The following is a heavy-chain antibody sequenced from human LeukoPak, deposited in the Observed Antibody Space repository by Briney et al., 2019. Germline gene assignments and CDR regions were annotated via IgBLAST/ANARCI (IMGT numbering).Heavy chain of an antibody. CDR2: ISSSSSYI. D-gene: IGHD3-22*01. J-gene: IGHJ4*02. CDR1: GFTFSNYW. CDR3: ARGDSSGFYRY. V-gene: IGHV3-21*01. Sequence: PGGSLRLSCGGPGFTFSNYWMNWVRQAPGKGLEWVSFISSSSSYIYYADSVKGRFTISRDNAKNSLYLQMNSLRAEDTAVYYCARGDSSGFYRYWGQGTLVTVSS.